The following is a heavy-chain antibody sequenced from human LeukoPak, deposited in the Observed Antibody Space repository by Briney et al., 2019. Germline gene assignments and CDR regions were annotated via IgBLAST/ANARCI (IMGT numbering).Heavy chain of an antibody. D-gene: IGHD3-22*01. V-gene: IGHV3-30*18. CDR2: ISYDGSHI. Sequence: QTGGSLRLSCVASGFNFSTYGMAWVRQAPGKGLEWVTVISYDGSHIYYADSVKGRFTFSRDNAKSTLSLQMNSLRPEDTAVYYCAKAVGKWSFNPVDYWGQGTLVTVSS. J-gene: IGHJ4*02. CDR3: AKAVGKWSFNPVDY. CDR1: GFNFSTYG.